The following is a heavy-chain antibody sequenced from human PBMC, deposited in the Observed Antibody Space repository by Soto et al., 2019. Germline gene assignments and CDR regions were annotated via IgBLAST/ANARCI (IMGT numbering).Heavy chain of an antibody. D-gene: IGHD6-19*01. CDR1: GFTFSTYA. Sequence: EVQLVESGGGLVQPGESLRLSCAASGFTFSTYAMSWVRQAPGKGLEWVSAISDSGGRTYYVDSVKGRFTISRDNSKNTLYLQMNSLRAEDTAVYFCVKELVNSGWTYFDYWGQGTLVTVSS. V-gene: IGHV3-23*04. J-gene: IGHJ4*02. CDR3: VKELVNSGWTYFDY. CDR2: ISDSGGRT.